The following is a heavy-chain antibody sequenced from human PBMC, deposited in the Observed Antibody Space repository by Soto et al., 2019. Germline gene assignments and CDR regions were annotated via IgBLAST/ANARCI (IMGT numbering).Heavy chain of an antibody. D-gene: IGHD3-22*01. V-gene: IGHV1-18*04. CDR1: GYTFTSYG. J-gene: IGHJ6*02. Sequence: GASVKVSCKASGYTFTSYGISWVRQAPGQGLEWMGWISAYNGNTNYAQKLQGRVTMTTDTSTSTAYMKLRSLRSDDTAVYYCTIEGSSDYWGIYYYDGIDVWGQGTTVTVSS. CDR3: TIEGSSDYWGIYYYDGIDV. CDR2: ISAYNGNT.